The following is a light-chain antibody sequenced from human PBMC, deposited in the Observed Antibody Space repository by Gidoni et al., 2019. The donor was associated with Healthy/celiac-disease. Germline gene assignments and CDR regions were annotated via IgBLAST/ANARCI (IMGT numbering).Light chain of an antibody. J-gene: IGLJ2*01. CDR2: KNS. Sequence: SYELTQPPSVSVSLGQMARITCSGEALPKKNAYWYQQKPGQFPVLVINKNSERPSGIPERFSGSSSGTIVTLTISGVQAEDEADYYCLSADSSGTYRVFGGGTKLTVL. CDR1: ALPKKN. CDR3: LSADSSGTYRV. V-gene: IGLV3-16*01.